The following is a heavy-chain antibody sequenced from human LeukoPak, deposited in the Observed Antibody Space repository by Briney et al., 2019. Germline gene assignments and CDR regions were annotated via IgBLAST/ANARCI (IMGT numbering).Heavy chain of an antibody. D-gene: IGHD6-13*01. CDR3: ARGSHSSSWTSYYFDY. CDR2: IIPIFGTA. CDR1: GGTFSSYA. J-gene: IGHJ4*02. Sequence: SVKVSCKASGGTFSSYAISWVRQAPGQGLEWVGGIIPIFGTANYAQKFQGRVTITADESTSTAYMELSSLRSEDTAVYHCARGSHSSSWTSYYFDYWGQGTLVTVSS. V-gene: IGHV1-69*13.